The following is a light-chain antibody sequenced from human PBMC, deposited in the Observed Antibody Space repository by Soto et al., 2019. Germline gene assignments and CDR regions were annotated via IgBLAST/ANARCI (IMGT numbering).Light chain of an antibody. J-gene: IGLJ2*01. CDR2: QDA. CDR1: KWGDTY. Sequence: SSELTQPPSVSVSPGQTASITCSGAKWGDTYCCWYQQKPGQSPVLVIYQDAKRPSGIPERFSGSNSGNTATLTISGTQAMDEADYYCQAWHSTTPVVFGGGTKLTVL. CDR3: QAWHSTTPVV. V-gene: IGLV3-1*01.